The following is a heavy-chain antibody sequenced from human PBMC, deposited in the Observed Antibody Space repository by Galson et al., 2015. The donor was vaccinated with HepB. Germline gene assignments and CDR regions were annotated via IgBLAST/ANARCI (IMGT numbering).Heavy chain of an antibody. D-gene: IGHD6-13*01. CDR3: ARGQQLVFGGNDAFDI. J-gene: IGHJ3*02. CDR2: IYYSGST. CDR1: GGSISSYY. V-gene: IGHV4-59*01. Sequence: SETLSLTCTVSGGSISSYYWSWIRQPPGKGLEWIGYIYYSGSTNYNPSLKSRVTISVDTSKNQFSLKLSSVTAADTAVYYCARGQQLVFGGNDAFDIWGQGTMVTVSS.